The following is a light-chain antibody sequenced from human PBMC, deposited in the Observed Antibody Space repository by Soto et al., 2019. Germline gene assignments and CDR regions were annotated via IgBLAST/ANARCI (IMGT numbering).Light chain of an antibody. J-gene: IGKJ1*01. CDR3: QQYYSYPWT. Sequence: IQMTQSPSTLSSSVEDRVTITCRSSQGISSYLAWYQQKPGKAPKLLIYAASTLQSGVPSRFSGSGSGTDFTLTISCLQSEDFATYYCQQYYSYPWTFGQGTKVDIK. CDR2: AAS. V-gene: IGKV1-8*01. CDR1: QGISSY.